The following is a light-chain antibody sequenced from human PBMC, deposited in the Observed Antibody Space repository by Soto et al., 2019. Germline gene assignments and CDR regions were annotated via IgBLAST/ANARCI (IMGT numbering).Light chain of an antibody. CDR3: SLYTSENTYV. V-gene: IGLV2-18*01. Sequence: QSVLTQPPSVSGSPGQSVTISCTGTSTGFVSYNRVSWYQQPPGTAPKLIIYEASNRPSGVRDRFSGSKSGNTASLTISGLQAADEADYYCSLYTSENTYVFGTGTKVTVL. CDR2: EAS. J-gene: IGLJ1*01. CDR1: STGFVSYNR.